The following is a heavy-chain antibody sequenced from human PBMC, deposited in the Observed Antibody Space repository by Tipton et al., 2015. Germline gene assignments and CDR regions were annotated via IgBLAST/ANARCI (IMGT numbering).Heavy chain of an antibody. V-gene: IGHV3-23*01. J-gene: IGHJ4*02. CDR3: ARGSRSGDSAQGY. CDR2: IIGSGGSS. CDR1: GLNFSDYG. Sequence: SLRLSCVASGLNFSDYGMTWVRQAPGKGPEWVSVIIGSGGSSYYADSVKGRFRISRDNSKNTLSLEMNILRVDDTAIYYCARGSRSGDSAQGYWGQGTLVTVSS. D-gene: IGHD3-3*01.